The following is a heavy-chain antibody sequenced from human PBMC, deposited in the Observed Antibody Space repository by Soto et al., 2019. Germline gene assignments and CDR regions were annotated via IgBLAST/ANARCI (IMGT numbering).Heavy chain of an antibody. D-gene: IGHD4-4*01. J-gene: IGHJ4*02. V-gene: IGHV3-74*01. CDR1: GFTFSSYW. CDR2: INSDGSST. CDR3: ARGVLNFSNLTNY. Sequence: EVPLVESGGGLAQPGGSLRLSCAASGFTFSSYWMHWVRQAPGKGLVWVSRINSDGSSTSYVDSVKGRFTISRDNAKNTLYLQMSSLRAEDTAVYYCARGVLNFSNLTNYWGQGTLVTVSS.